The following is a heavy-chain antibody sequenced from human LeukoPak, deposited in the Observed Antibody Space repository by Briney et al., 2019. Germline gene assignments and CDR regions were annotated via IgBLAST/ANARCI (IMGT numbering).Heavy chain of an antibody. CDR1: GFTFSSYW. CDR2: IKQDGSEK. D-gene: IGHD6-13*01. J-gene: IGHJ4*02. Sequence: GGSLRLSCAASGFTFSSYWMSWVRQAPGKGRDWVANIKQDGSEKYYVDSVKCRFTISRDNAKNSLYLQMNSLRAEDTAVYYCERDHSSRWYGPRGASYYFDYWGQGTLVTVSS. V-gene: IGHV3-7*01. CDR3: ERDHSSRWYGPRGASYYFDY.